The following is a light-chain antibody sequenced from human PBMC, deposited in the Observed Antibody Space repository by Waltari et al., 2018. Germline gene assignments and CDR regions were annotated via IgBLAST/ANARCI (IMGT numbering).Light chain of an antibody. CDR2: LGS. J-gene: IGKJ4*01. V-gene: IGKV2-28*01. CDR3: MQALQTPLT. Sequence: IVMTQSPLSLPVTPGEPASISCTSSLRRLHSNGYNYLDWYLQKPGQSPQLLIYLGSNRASGVPDRFSGSGSGTDFTLKISRVEAEDVGVYYCMQALQTPLTFGGGTKVEIK. CDR1: LRRLHSNGYNY.